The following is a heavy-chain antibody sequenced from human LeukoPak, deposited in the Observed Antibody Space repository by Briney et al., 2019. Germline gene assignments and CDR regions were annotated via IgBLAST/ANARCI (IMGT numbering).Heavy chain of an antibody. J-gene: IGHJ3*02. V-gene: IGHV1-18*01. Sequence: ASVKVSCKSSGYTFTSYGISWVRQAPGQGLEWMGWISAYNGNTNYAQKLQGRVTMTTDTSTSTAYMELRSLRSDDTAVYYCARGGRYYDYVWGRAFDIWGQGTMDTVSS. D-gene: IGHD3-16*01. CDR1: GYTFTSYG. CDR3: ARGGRYYDYVWGRAFDI. CDR2: ISAYNGNT.